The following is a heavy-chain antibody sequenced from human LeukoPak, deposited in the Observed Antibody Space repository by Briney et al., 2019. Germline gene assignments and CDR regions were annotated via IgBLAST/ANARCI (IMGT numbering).Heavy chain of an antibody. CDR2: ILGSGATT. Sequence: GPSLRLSCAASALTFNNYDMNCVRHAPGEGLEWVSAILGSGATTNYADSVKGRFTISRDNSKNTLYLQMNSLRVEDTAVYYCAKDRVAVADTVRYNWFDPWGQGTLVTVSS. J-gene: IGHJ5*02. CDR3: AKDRVAVADTVRYNWFDP. D-gene: IGHD6-19*01. V-gene: IGHV3-23*01. CDR1: ALTFNNYD.